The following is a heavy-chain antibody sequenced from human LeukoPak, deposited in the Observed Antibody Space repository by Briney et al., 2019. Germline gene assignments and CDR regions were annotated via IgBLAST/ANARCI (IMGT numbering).Heavy chain of an antibody. CDR3: ASNPKWPTPRQYYDHY. V-gene: IGHV4-31*03. CDR1: GGSISSGGYY. CDR2: IYYSGST. Sequence: PSETLSLTCTVSGGSISSGGYYWSWIRQHPGKGLEWIGYIYYSGSTYYNPSLKSRVTISVDTSKNQFSLKLSSVTAADTAVYYCASNPKWPTPRQYYDHYWGQGTLVTVSS. J-gene: IGHJ4*02. D-gene: IGHD3-16*01.